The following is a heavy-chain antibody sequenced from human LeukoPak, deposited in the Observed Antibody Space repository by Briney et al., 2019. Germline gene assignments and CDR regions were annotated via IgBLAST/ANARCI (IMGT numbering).Heavy chain of an antibody. V-gene: IGHV3-48*01. CDR1: GFTFSSYS. Sequence: GGSLRLSCAASGFTFSSYSMNWVRQAPGKGLEWVSYSGSSSNTIYYADSVKGRFTISRDNAKNSLYLQMNSLRAEDTAVYYCAKDIRDGYNSLFDYWGQGTLVTDSS. D-gene: IGHD5-24*01. CDR3: AKDIRDGYNSLFDY. CDR2: SGSSSNTI. J-gene: IGHJ4*02.